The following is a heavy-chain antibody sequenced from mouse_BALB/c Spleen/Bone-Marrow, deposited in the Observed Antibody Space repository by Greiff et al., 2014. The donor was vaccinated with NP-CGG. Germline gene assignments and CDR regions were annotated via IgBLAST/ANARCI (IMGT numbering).Heavy chain of an antibody. Sequence: VKLEESGPGLVAPSQSLSITCTVSGFSLTSYGVYWARQPPGKGLEWLGVIWAGGSTNYNSALMSRLSISKDNSKSQVFLKMNSLQTDDTAMYYCARVYGSSYDPYYYAMDYWGQGTSVTVSS. CDR3: ARVYGSSYDPYYYAMDY. CDR1: GFSLTSYG. D-gene: IGHD1-1*01. CDR2: IWAGGST. V-gene: IGHV2-9*02. J-gene: IGHJ4*01.